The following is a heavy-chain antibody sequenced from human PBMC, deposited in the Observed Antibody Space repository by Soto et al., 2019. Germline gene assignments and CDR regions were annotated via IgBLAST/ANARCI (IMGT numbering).Heavy chain of an antibody. CDR2: IYYSGNT. J-gene: IGHJ5*02. D-gene: IGHD3-10*01. Sequence: KSSETLSLTCTVSGASITSSSYLWGWIRQPPGRGLECIGSIYYSGNTYYNPSLESRVTISIDTSENHFSLRLSSVTAADTAVYYCARLTYNYGSGSYPLFDPWGLGTLVTVSS. CDR1: GASITSSSYL. CDR3: ARLTYNYGSGSYPLFDP. V-gene: IGHV4-39*02.